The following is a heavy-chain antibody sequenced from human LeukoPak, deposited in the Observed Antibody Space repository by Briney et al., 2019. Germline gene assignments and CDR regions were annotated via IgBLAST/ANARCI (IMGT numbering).Heavy chain of an antibody. CDR3: ARHGSYSSGPTPHWFDP. CDR2: IYTSGST. J-gene: IGHJ5*02. Sequence: PSETLSLTCTVSGGSISSGSYYWSSIRQPAGKGLEWTGRIYTSGSTNYNPSLKSRVTISVDTSKNQFSLKLSSVTAADTSVYYCARHGSYSSGPTPHWFDPWGQGTLVTVSS. D-gene: IGHD6-19*01. V-gene: IGHV4-61*02. CDR1: GGSISSGSYY.